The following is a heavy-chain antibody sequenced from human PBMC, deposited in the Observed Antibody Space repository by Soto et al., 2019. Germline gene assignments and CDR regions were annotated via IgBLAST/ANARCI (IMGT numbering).Heavy chain of an antibody. CDR3: AGDLSSSWRGMDV. CDR2: IKQDGSEK. D-gene: IGHD6-13*01. V-gene: IGHV3-7*01. J-gene: IGHJ6*02. CDR1: GFTFSSYW. Sequence: LRLSCAASGFTFSSYWMSWVRQAPGKGLEWVANIKQDGSEKYYVDSVKGRFTISRDNAKNSLYLQMNSLRAEDTAVYYCAGDLSSSWRGMDVWGQGTTVTVSS.